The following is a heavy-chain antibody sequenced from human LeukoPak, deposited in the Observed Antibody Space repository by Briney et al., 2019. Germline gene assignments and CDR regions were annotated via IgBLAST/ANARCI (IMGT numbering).Heavy chain of an antibody. V-gene: IGHV3-15*01. CDR1: EFTFSNAW. Sequence: GGSLRLSCAASEFTFSNAWMSWVRQAPGKGLEWVGRIKSKNDGGTIEYAAPVKGRFTISRDDSKNTLYLQMNSLKTEDTGGYYCTTDSGVYTYGRWNYHYYMDMWGKGTTVTVPS. CDR3: TTDSGVYTYGRWNYHYYMDM. CDR2: IKSKNDGGTI. D-gene: IGHD5-18*01. J-gene: IGHJ6*03.